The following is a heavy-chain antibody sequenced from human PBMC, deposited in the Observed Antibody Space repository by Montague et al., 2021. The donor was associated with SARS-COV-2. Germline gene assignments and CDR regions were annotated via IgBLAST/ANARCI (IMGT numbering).Heavy chain of an antibody. CDR3: ARGGGHYNYGLDV. D-gene: IGHD2-15*01. CDR2: IYYSGST. J-gene: IGHJ6*02. CDR1: GGSISNYY. Sequence: SETLSLTCTVSGGSISNYYWSWIRQPPGRGLEWIGYIYYSGSTDYSPSLKSRVTISLGTSKHQFSPKVTSVTAAYTAVYYCARGGGHYNYGLDVWGPGTTATVAS. V-gene: IGHV4-59*01.